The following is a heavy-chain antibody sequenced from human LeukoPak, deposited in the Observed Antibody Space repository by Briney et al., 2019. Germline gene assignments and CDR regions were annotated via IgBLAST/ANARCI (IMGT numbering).Heavy chain of an antibody. CDR2: IWDDGSYK. J-gene: IGHJ5*02. V-gene: IGHV3-33*06. CDR1: GFTFSSYV. D-gene: IGHD3-3*01. CDR3: AKGQYDSPPGWFDP. Sequence: GGSLRLSCAASGFTFSSYVMHWVRQAPDKGLDWVAAIWDDGSYKYYADSVKGRFTIPRDNSKNTLYLQMNSLRAEDTAVYYCAKGQYDSPPGWFDPWGQGTLVTVSS.